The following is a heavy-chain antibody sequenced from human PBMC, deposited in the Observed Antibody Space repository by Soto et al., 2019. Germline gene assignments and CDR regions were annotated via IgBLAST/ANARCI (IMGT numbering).Heavy chain of an antibody. CDR1: GYTFSDYY. V-gene: IGHV1-2*04. CDR3: ARARTNVAPNWFDP. J-gene: IGHJ5*01. D-gene: IGHD5-12*01. Sequence: QVQLVQSGAEVKKPGASVKVSCKASGYTFSDYYVHWGRQAPGQGLGWMGWINPFSGGTNYAKKLREWVTMTGDTSISTAYLELTTVISDDTAVYYCARARTNVAPNWFDPWGQGTLVIVSS. CDR2: INPFSGGT.